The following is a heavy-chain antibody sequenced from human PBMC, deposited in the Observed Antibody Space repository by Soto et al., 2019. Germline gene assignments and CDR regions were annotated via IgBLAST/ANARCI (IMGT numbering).Heavy chain of an antibody. J-gene: IGHJ5*02. CDR1: GYTFINYY. CDR3: TRDLAAGDL. CDR2: INPMGGST. Sequence: QEQLVPSGAAVKEPGASVKVSCKASGYTFINYYIHWVRQAPGQGLEWMAIINPMGGSTNYAQEFQGRVTLTSDTSTSTVYMELSSLRFEDTALFYCTRDLAAGDLWGQGTLVTVSS. D-gene: IGHD6-13*01. V-gene: IGHV1-46*01.